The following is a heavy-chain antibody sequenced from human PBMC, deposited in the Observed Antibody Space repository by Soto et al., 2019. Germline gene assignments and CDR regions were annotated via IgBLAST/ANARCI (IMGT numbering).Heavy chain of an antibody. CDR2: ISWNSGSI. V-gene: IGHV3-9*01. Sequence: EVQLVESGGGLVQPGRSLRLSCAASGFTFDDYAMHWVRQAPGKGLEWVSGISWNSGSIGYADSVKGRFTISRDNAKNSLYLQMNSLRAEDTALYYCGKDISFYYYYMDVWGKGTTVTVSS. CDR3: GKDISFYYYYMDV. J-gene: IGHJ6*03. CDR1: GFTFDDYA.